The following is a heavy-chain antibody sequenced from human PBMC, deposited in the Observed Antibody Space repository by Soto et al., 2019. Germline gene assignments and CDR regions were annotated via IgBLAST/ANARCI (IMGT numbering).Heavy chain of an antibody. Sequence: AVKVSCKASGGTFSSYAISWVRQAPGQGLEWMGGIIPIFGTANYAQKFQGRVTITADESTSTAYMELSSLRSEDTAVYYCARDRGYDFWSGKDATRNNWFDPWGQGTLVTVSS. CDR3: ARDRGYDFWSGKDATRNNWFDP. V-gene: IGHV1-69*13. D-gene: IGHD3-3*01. CDR2: IIPIFGTA. CDR1: GGTFSSYA. J-gene: IGHJ5*02.